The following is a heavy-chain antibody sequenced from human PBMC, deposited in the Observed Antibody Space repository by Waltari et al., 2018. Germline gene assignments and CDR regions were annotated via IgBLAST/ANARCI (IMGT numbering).Heavy chain of an antibody. V-gene: IGHV4-39*01. CDR1: GDSIRSPTYY. Sequence: QLQLQESGPGLVKPSETRSLPCAAPGDSIRSPTYYCAWLRQPPGKGLEWIGHIFHSGNTYYNPSLKSRPTISVDTSKNQFSLKVDSVTAADTAIYYCARLRSSWYYFDPWGQGILVTVSS. CDR2: IFHSGNT. CDR3: ARLRSSWYYFDP. D-gene: IGHD6-13*01. J-gene: IGHJ5*02.